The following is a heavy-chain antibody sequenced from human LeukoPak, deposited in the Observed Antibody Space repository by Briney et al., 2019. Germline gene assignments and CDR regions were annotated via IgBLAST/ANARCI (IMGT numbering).Heavy chain of an antibody. J-gene: IGHJ4*02. CDR3: ARDQEQQLVRPEFDY. Sequence: GGSLRLSCAASGISFSNYSMNWVRQAPGKGLEWVSLISSSSRFIYYGDSVKGRFTISRDNAKKSLYLQMNSLRAEDTAVYYCARDQEQQLVRPEFDYWGQGTLVTVSS. CDR1: GISFSNYS. CDR2: ISSSSRFI. D-gene: IGHD6-13*01. V-gene: IGHV3-21*01.